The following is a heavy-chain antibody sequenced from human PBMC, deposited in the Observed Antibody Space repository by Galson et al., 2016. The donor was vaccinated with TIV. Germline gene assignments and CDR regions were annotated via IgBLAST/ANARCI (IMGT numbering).Heavy chain of an antibody. CDR2: IYPGDSDV. D-gene: IGHD6-19*01. J-gene: IGHJ4*02. CDR3: ATLSSGWPNYFDN. Sequence: QSGAEVKKPGESLRISCKGVGYFFSNYWIGWVRQMPGKGLEWMGIIYPGDSDVRYSPASQGRVTISADKSINTAYLQWRRLKASDTAIYFCATLSSGWPNYFDNWGQGTQVIVSS. V-gene: IGHV5-51*01. CDR1: GYFFSNYW.